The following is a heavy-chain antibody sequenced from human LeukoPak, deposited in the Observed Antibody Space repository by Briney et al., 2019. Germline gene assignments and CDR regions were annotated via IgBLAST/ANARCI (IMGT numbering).Heavy chain of an antibody. Sequence: PSETLSLTCTVSGGSISSYYWSGIRQPPGKGLEWIGYIYYSGSTNYNPSLKSRVTISVDTSKNQFSLKLSSVTAADTAVYYCARGYYYGMDVWGQGTTVTVSS. CDR1: GGSISSYY. V-gene: IGHV4-59*08. J-gene: IGHJ6*02. CDR2: IYYSGST. CDR3: ARGYYYGMDV.